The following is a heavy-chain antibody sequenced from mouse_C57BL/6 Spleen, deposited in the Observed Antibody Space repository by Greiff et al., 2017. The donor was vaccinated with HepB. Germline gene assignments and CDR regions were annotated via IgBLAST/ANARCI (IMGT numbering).Heavy chain of an antibody. D-gene: IGHD1-1*01. CDR3: ENYYGSSYFDY. J-gene: IGHJ2*01. CDR1: GYAFSSSW. CDR2: IYPGDGDT. V-gene: IGHV1-82*01. Sequence: VQLQQSGPELVKPGASVKISCKASGYAFSSSWMNWVKQRPGKGLEWIGRIYPGDGDTNYNGKFKGKATLTADKSSSTAYMQLSSLTSEDSAVYFCENYYGSSYFDYWGQGTTLTVSS.